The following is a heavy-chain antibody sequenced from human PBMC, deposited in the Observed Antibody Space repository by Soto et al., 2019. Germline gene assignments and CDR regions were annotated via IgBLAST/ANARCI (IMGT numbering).Heavy chain of an antibody. D-gene: IGHD6-13*01. CDR1: GYTFTSYG. CDR2: ISAYNGNT. V-gene: IGHV1-18*01. Sequence: QVQLVQSGAEVKKPGASVKVSCKASGYTFTSYGISWVRQAPGQGLEWMGWISAYNGNTNYAQKLQGRVTMTTDTSTRPAYMELRGLRPDDRAVYYCARESSSRCNDYGGQEPLVPVSS. CDR3: ARESSSRCNDY. J-gene: IGHJ4*02.